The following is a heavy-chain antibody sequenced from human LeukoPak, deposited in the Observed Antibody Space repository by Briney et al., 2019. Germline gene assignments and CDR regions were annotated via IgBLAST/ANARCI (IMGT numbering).Heavy chain of an antibody. CDR1: GYTFTNYY. V-gene: IGHV1-46*01. CDR3: ARDPHSNYVLDY. J-gene: IGHJ4*02. CDR2: INPSGGRT. Sequence: GASVKVSCKASGYTFTNYYMHWVRQAPGQGLEWMGIINPSGGRTTYAQKFQGRVTMTRDTSTSTVYMELSSLRSEDTAVYYCARDPHSNYVLDYWGQGTLVTVSS. D-gene: IGHD4-11*01.